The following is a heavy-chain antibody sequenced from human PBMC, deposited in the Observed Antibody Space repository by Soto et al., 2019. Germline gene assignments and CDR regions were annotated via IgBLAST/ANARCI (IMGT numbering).Heavy chain of an antibody. J-gene: IGHJ4*02. D-gene: IGHD3-3*01. V-gene: IGHV4-61*01. Sequence: SETLSLTCTVSGGSVSSGSYYWSWIRQPPGKGLEWIGYIYYSGSTNYNPSLKSRVTISVDTSKNQFSLKLSSVTAADTAVYYCARFWSGYPRYYFDYWGQGTLVTVSS. CDR3: ARFWSGYPRYYFDY. CDR2: IYYSGST. CDR1: GGSVSSGSYY.